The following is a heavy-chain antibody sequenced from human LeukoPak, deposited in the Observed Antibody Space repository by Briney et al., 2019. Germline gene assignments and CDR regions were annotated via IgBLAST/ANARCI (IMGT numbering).Heavy chain of an antibody. CDR2: IIPFVGLT. CDR1: GGTLSSYP. D-gene: IGHD1-26*01. J-gene: IGHJ5*02. Sequence: ASVKVSCKASGGTLSSYPISWIRQAPGQGLELMGRIIPFVGLTNYAPRFQGRVTITADKDTTTAYMELSGLTSEDTAVYYCARPRSTESGSYNWFDPWGQGTLVTVSS. CDR3: ARPRSTESGSYNWFDP. V-gene: IGHV1-69*02.